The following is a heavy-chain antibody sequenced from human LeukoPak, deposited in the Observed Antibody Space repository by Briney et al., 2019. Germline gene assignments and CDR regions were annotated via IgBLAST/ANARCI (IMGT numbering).Heavy chain of an antibody. V-gene: IGHV7-4-1*02. J-gene: IGHJ4*02. CDR1: GYTFTSYA. D-gene: IGHD3-10*01. CDR3: ARLGIGELLSY. Sequence: ASVKVSCKASGYTFTSYAMNWVRQAPGQGFEGMGWINTNTGNPTYAQGFTGRFVFSLDTSVSTAYLQISSLKAEDTAVYYCARLGIGELLSYWGQGTLVTVSS. CDR2: INTNTGNP.